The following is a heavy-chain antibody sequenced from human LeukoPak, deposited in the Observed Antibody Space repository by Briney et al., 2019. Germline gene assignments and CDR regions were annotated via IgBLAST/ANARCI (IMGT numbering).Heavy chain of an antibody. Sequence: GGSLRLSCAASGFTFSSYAMSWVRQAPGKGLEWVSFISGSSLSAYYADSVKGRFTISRDNSKNTLYLQMNSLRVEDTAVYYCAKDPCTDGVCYTYSYYGMDVWGLGTTVTVSS. CDR2: ISGSSLSA. CDR3: AKDPCTDGVCYTYSYYGMDV. J-gene: IGHJ6*02. D-gene: IGHD2-8*01. CDR1: GFTFSSYA. V-gene: IGHV3-23*01.